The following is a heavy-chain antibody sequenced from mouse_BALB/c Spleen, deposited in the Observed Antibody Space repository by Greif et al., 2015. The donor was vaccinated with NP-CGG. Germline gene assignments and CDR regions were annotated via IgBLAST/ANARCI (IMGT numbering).Heavy chain of an antibody. CDR3: ASVSSIAY. D-gene: IGHD2-12*01. V-gene: IGHV14-1*02. CDR2: IDPENGNT. J-gene: IGHJ3*01. Sequence: EVQLQQSGAELVRPGALVKLSCKASGFNIKDYYMHWVKQRPEQGLEWIGWIDPENGNTIYDPKFQGKASITADTSSNTAYLQLSSLTSEDTAVYYCASVSSIAYWGQGTLVTVSA. CDR1: GFNIKDYY.